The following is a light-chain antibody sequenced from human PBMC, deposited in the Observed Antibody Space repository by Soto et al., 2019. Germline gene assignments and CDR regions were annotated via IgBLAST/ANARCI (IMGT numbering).Light chain of an antibody. CDR3: ATWDDSRSGWV. CDR2: SND. J-gene: IGLJ3*02. V-gene: IGLV1-47*02. Sequence: QSVLTQPPSASGTPGQRVTISCSGARPNIGSNYLYWYQQVPGTAPKLLIYSNDQRSSGVPDRFSGSKSGTSGSLAISGLRSEDEADYYCATWDDSRSGWVFGGGTKLTVL. CDR1: RPNIGSNY.